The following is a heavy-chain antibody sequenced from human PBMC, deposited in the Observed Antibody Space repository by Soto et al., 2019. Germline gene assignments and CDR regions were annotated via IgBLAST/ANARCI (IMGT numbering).Heavy chain of an antibody. J-gene: IGHJ4*02. D-gene: IGHD5-12*01. CDR3: AHVYGGYDNFDY. CDR2: IYWDDDK. Sequence: QITLKESGPALVKPTPPLTLTCTFSGFSLSTSGVGVGWIRQPPGKALEWLALIYWDDDKRYSPSLKSRLTITKDTTKNQVVLTMTNMDPVDTATYYCAHVYGGYDNFDYWGQGTLVTVSS. CDR1: GFSLSTSGVG. V-gene: IGHV2-5*02.